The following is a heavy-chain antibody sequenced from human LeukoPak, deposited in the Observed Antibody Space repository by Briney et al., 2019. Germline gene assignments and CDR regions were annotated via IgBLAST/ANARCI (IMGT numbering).Heavy chain of an antibody. D-gene: IGHD6-13*01. CDR1: GGSISSHY. CDR2: IYYSGST. J-gene: IGHJ4*02. V-gene: IGHV4-59*11. CDR3: ARGRSWYSFDY. Sequence: SETLSLTCTVSGGSISSHYWSWIRQPPGKGLEWIGYIYYSGSTNYNPSLKSRVTISVDTSKNQFSLKLSSVTAADTAVYYCARGRSWYSFDYWGQGTLVTVSS.